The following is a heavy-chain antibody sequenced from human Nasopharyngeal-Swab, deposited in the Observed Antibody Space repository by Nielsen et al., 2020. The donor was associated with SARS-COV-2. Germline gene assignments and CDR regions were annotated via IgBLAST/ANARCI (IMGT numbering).Heavy chain of an antibody. Sequence: GESLKISCAVSGFSGCDMNWVRQAPGKGLEWLSYISGSSGTIYYADSVKGRFTISRDNAKKSLFLQMNSLRAEDTAVYYCASEHPAEYALDVWGLGTTVTVS. V-gene: IGHV3-48*04. CDR1: GFSGCD. J-gene: IGHJ6*02. CDR3: ASEHPAEYALDV. CDR2: ISGSSGTI.